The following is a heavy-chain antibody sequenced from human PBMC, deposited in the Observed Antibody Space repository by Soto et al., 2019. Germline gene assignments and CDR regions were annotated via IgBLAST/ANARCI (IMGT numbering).Heavy chain of an antibody. CDR1: GGSFSGYQ. V-gene: IGHV4-34*01. Sequence: QVQLQQWGAGLLKPSETLSLTCAVYGGSFSGYQWSWIRQTPGKGLEWIGEINDSGNINYNPSLTSRFTILMDTPKKQISLKLSSVTAADTAVYYCARGLILWFGELSRRGGYYYYMDVWGTGTTVTVSS. J-gene: IGHJ6*03. D-gene: IGHD3-10*01. CDR3: ARGLILWFGELSRRGGYYYYMDV. CDR2: INDSGNI.